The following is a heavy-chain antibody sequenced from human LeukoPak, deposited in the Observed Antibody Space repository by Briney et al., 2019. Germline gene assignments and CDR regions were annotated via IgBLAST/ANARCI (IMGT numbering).Heavy chain of an antibody. Sequence: ASAKVSCKASGYSFTSYGISWVRQAPGQGLEWMGWISVYNGNTNYAQKLQGRVTMTTDTSTNTAYMELRSLRSDDTAVYYCARDLRGYCSGGSCLELDYWGQGTLVTVSS. J-gene: IGHJ4*02. CDR3: ARDLRGYCSGGSCLELDY. CDR2: ISVYNGNT. CDR1: GYSFTSYG. D-gene: IGHD2-15*01. V-gene: IGHV1-18*01.